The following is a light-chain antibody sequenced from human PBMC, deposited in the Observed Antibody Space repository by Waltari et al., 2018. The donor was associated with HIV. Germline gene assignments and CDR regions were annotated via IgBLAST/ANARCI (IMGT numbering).Light chain of an antibody. Sequence: DIVMTQSPDSLAVSLVERATIHCTSSQSVLYNFNNKDYLAWYQQKPGQPPKLLIYWASTRDSGVPDRFSGSGSGTDFTLNISSLQAEDVAVYYCQQYYSTITFGQGTRLEIK. CDR3: QQYYSTIT. V-gene: IGKV4-1*01. CDR2: WAS. CDR1: QSVLYNFNNKDY. J-gene: IGKJ5*01.